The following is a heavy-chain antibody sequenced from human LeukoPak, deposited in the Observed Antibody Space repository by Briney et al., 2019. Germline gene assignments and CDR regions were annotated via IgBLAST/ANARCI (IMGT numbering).Heavy chain of an antibody. J-gene: IGHJ4*02. V-gene: IGHV1-46*01. Sequence: ASVKVPCKASGYTFINNWMHWVRQAPGQGLEWVGLINPTGTTTLYAQKFQGRVTLTRDMSTSTVYMELSSLRSEDKAVYYCARDPEAYGGNLFDYWGQGTLVTVSS. CDR3: ARDPEAYGGNLFDY. CDR2: INPTGTTT. CDR1: GYTFINNW. D-gene: IGHD2-21*01.